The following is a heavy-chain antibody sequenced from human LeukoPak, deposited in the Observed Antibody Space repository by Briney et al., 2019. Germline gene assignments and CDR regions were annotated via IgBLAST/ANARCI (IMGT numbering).Heavy chain of an antibody. D-gene: IGHD6-19*01. Sequence: ASVKVSCKASGYTFTSNYIHWVRQAPGQGLEWMGMIYPRDGSTSYAQKFQGRVTITADESTSTAYMELSSLRSEDTAVYYCARRRRQWLVSHWFDPWGQGTLVTVSS. CDR2: IYPRDGST. V-gene: IGHV1-46*01. CDR3: ARRRRQWLVSHWFDP. J-gene: IGHJ5*02. CDR1: GYTFTSNY.